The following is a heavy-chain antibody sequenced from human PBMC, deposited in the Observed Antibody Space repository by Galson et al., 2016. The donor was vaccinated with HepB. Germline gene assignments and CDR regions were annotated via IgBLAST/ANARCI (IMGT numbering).Heavy chain of an antibody. CDR1: GFTFSNYA. V-gene: IGHV3-30*18. D-gene: IGHD5-12*01. CDR3: AKDSEYSAYESMH. CDR2: ILYDGNNK. J-gene: IGHJ4*02. Sequence: SLRLSCAASGFTFSNYAMHWVRQAPGKGLEWVAVILYDGNNKYYADSVKGRFTISRDYSKNMLYLQMDSLRTEDTAVYYCAKDSEYSAYESMHWGQGTVVTVSS.